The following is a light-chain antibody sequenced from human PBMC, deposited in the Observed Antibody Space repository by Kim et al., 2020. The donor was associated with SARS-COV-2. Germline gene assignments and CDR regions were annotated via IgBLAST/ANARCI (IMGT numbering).Light chain of an antibody. CDR3: QQYNNWPPDT. CDR2: GAS. V-gene: IGKV3-15*01. J-gene: IGKJ5*01. Sequence: YPRERATLSCRASQSVSSDLAWYQPKPGQAPRLLIYGASTRATGIPARFSGSGSGTEFTLTISSLQSEDFAVYYCQQYNNWPPDTFGQGTRLEIK. CDR1: QSVSSD.